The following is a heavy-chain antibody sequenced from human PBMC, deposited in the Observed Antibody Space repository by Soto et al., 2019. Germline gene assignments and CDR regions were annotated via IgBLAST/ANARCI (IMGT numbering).Heavy chain of an antibody. Sequence: EVQLVESGGGLVKPGGSLRLSCAASGFTFSSYSMNWVRQAPGKGLEWVSSISSSSSYIYYADSVKGRFTISRDNAKNSLYLQMNSLRAEDTAVHYCARGVAITIFGVGYFDYWGQGTLVTVSS. CDR2: ISSSSSYI. CDR1: GFTFSSYS. CDR3: ARGVAITIFGVGYFDY. V-gene: IGHV3-21*01. J-gene: IGHJ4*02. D-gene: IGHD3-3*01.